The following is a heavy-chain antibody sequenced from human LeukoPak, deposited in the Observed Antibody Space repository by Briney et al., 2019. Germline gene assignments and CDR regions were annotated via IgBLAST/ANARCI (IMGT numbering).Heavy chain of an antibody. CDR2: ISTGSANR. J-gene: IGHJ4*02. CDR1: GYTFTDYV. V-gene: IGHV1-3*04. CDR3: ARNRGSHLVPY. Sequence: ASVKVSCKASGYTFTDYVIHWVRQAPGQRLEWMGWISTGSANRKYSQKFQGRVTFTRDTSASIVYMDLSSLRSEDTALYYCARNRGSHLVPYWGQGTLVTVSS. D-gene: IGHD3-16*01.